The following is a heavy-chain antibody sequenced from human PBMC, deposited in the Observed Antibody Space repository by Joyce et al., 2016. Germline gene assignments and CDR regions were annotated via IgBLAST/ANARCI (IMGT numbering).Heavy chain of an antibody. CDR3: AKTSGYYYEPFDY. CDR1: GFIFGKYA. CDR2: ISGTGVSP. Sequence: LLESGGGLVKRGGCVRLSCAASGFIFGKYAMSWVRQAPVKGLVCVSTISGTGVSPYYADSVRGRFTISRDHSKTTLSLQINSLRAEDTAVYYCAKTSGYYYEPFDYWGRGTLVTVFS. D-gene: IGHD3-22*01. V-gene: IGHV3-23*01. J-gene: IGHJ4*02.